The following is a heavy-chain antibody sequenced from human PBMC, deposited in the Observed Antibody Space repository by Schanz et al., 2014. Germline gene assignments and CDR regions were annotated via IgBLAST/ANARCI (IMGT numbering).Heavy chain of an antibody. J-gene: IGHJ4*02. D-gene: IGHD1-7*01. CDR2: VCYDGSKK. Sequence: LVESGGGVVQPGRSLRLSCAASGFTFSSYGMHWVRQVPGKGLEWVAVVCYDGSKKYYADSVKGRFTTSRDNSKNTVYLEMNSLTAEDTAVYYCARSGTTNFDYWGQGTQVTVSS. V-gene: IGHV3-33*01. CDR3: ARSGTTNFDY. CDR1: GFTFSSYG.